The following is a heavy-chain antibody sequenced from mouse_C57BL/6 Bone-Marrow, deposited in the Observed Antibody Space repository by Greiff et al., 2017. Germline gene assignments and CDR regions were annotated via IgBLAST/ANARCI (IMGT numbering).Heavy chain of an antibody. Sequence: QVQLQQPGAELVMPGASVKLSCKASGYTFTSYWMHWVKQRPGQGLEWIGEIDPSDSYTNYNQKFKGKSTLTVDKSSSTAYLQLSSLTSKDSAVDYCARGDGDWFAYWGQGTLVTVAA. D-gene: IGHD3-3*01. CDR1: GYTFTSYW. J-gene: IGHJ3*01. V-gene: IGHV1-69*01. CDR2: IDPSDSYT. CDR3: ARGDGDWFAY.